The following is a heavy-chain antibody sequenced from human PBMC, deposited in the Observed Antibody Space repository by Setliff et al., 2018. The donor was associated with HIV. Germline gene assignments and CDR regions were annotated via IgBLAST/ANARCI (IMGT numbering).Heavy chain of an antibody. J-gene: IGHJ4*02. CDR3: TREVLRFVY. D-gene: IGHD4-17*01. CDR1: GGTFTSYA. Sequence: ASVKVSCKASGGTFTSYAMNWVRQAPGQGLEWMGWINPTTGNPTYAQGVTGHFVFSLDTSVSTAFLQISSLQAEDTAVYYCTREVLRFVYWGQGTLVTV. CDR2: INPTTGNP. V-gene: IGHV7-4-1*02.